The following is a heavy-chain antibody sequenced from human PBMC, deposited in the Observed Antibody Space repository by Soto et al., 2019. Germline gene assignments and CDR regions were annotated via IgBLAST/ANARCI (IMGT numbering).Heavy chain of an antibody. D-gene: IGHD5-18*01. J-gene: IGHJ6*02. CDR2: IYYSGST. V-gene: IGHV4-59*01. Sequence: SETLSLTCTVSGGSISSYYWSWIRQPPGKGPEWIGYIYYSGSTNYNPSLKSRVTISVDTSKNQFSLKLSSVTAADTAVYYCARDQGYGKNYYYGMDVWGQGTTVTVSS. CDR3: ARDQGYGKNYYYGMDV. CDR1: GGSISSYY.